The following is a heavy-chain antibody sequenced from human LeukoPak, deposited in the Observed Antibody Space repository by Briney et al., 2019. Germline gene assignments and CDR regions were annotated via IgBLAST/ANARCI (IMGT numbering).Heavy chain of an antibody. Sequence: GGSPRLSCAASGFTVSSNYMSWVRQAPGKGLEWVSVIYSGGSTYYADSVKGRFTISRDNSKNTLYLQMNSLRAEDTAVYYCARDTTVDDAFDIWGQGTMVTVSS. J-gene: IGHJ3*02. CDR3: ARDTTVDDAFDI. CDR2: IYSGGST. D-gene: IGHD4-23*01. V-gene: IGHV3-66*01. CDR1: GFTVSSNY.